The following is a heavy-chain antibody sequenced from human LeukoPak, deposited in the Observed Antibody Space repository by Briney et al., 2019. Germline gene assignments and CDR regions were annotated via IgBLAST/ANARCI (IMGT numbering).Heavy chain of an antibody. CDR3: VRDRDYYDSSSYDAYYYYMDV. J-gene: IGHJ6*03. Sequence: GGSLRLSCAASGFTFGSYSINWVRQAPGKGLEWVSYIGRSSSSIYYADSVKGRFTISRDNAKDSVYLQMNSLRAEDTAVYYCVRDRDYYDSSSYDAYYYYMDVWGKGTTVTVSS. CDR1: GFTFGSYS. D-gene: IGHD3-22*01. V-gene: IGHV3-48*01. CDR2: IGRSSSSI.